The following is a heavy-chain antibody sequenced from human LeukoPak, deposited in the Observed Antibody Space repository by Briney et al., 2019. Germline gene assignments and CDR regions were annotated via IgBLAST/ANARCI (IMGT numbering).Heavy chain of an antibody. Sequence: SETLSLTCSVSGGSVSSSSNYLGWIRQSPGKGLEWIGSIYYSGSTYYNPSLKSRVTISVDTSKNRFSLKLSSVTAADTAVYYCARHKYDSNGYMDYWGLGTLVTVSS. CDR1: GGSVSSSSNY. J-gene: IGHJ4*02. D-gene: IGHD3-22*01. CDR2: IYYSGST. V-gene: IGHV4-39*01. CDR3: ARHKYDSNGYMDY.